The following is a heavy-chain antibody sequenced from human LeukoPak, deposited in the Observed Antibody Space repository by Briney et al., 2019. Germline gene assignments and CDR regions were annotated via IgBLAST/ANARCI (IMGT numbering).Heavy chain of an antibody. CDR1: GFTFSSYA. J-gene: IGHJ4*02. CDR2: ISSSGSHT. CDR3: ARHPDGSLSLDY. Sequence: GGSLRLSCAASGFTFSSYAMSWVRQAPGKGLEWVSYISSSGSHTNYADSVTGRFTISRNNAKKSLHLQMNSLRAEDTAVYYCARHPDGSLSLDYWGQGTLVTVSS. V-gene: IGHV3-11*03. D-gene: IGHD1-26*01.